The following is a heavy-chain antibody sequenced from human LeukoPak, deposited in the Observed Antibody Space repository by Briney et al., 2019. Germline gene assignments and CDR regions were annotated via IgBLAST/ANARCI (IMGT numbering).Heavy chain of an antibody. V-gene: IGHV1-69*04. CDR1: GGTFSSYA. D-gene: IGHD1-20*01. CDR2: IIPILGIA. CDR3: ASGKIITGTDDY. Sequence: ASVKLSCKASGGTFSSYAISWVRQAPGQGLEWMGRIIPILGIANYAQKFQGRVTITADKSTSTAYMELSSLRSEDTAVYYCASGKIITGTDDYWGQGTLVTVSS. J-gene: IGHJ4*02.